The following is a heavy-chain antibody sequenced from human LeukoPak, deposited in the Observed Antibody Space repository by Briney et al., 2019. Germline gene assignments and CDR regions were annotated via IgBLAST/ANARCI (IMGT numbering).Heavy chain of an antibody. V-gene: IGHV3-48*04. CDR3: ARDRGSSWYPEYFQH. D-gene: IGHD6-13*01. CDR2: ISSSGSTI. J-gene: IGHJ1*01. CDR1: GFTFSSYS. Sequence: TGGSLRLSCAASGFTFSSYSMNWVRQAPGKGLEWVSYISSSGSTIYYADSVKGRFTISRDNAKNSLYLQMNSLRAEDTAVYYCARDRGSSWYPEYFQHWGQGTLVTVSS.